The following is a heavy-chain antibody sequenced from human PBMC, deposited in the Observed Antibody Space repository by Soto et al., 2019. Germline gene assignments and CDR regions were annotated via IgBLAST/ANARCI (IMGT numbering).Heavy chain of an antibody. CDR3: ARRLYDTSGYRYFDY. J-gene: IGHJ4*02. V-gene: IGHV5-51*01. Sequence: GESLKISCKTSGYRFSAYWIGWVRQMPGKGLEWMGIIFPGGSKTTYSPTFQGQVTISADKSINTAYLQWSSLKASDTAKYYCARRLYDTSGYRYFDYWGQGTLVTVSS. CDR1: GYRFSAYW. CDR2: IFPGGSKT. D-gene: IGHD3-22*01.